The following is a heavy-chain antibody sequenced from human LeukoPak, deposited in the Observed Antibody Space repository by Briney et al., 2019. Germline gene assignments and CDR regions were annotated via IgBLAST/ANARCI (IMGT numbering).Heavy chain of an antibody. V-gene: IGHV3-21*06. J-gene: IGHJ4*02. CDR3: ARGTTHIATVTPGPFHF. Sequence: PGGSLRLSCAASGFTFSDYAMNWVRQAPGKGLEWVSYISGNSISMFYADSVKGRFTISRDNAKNSVYLQMNILRAEDTAVYYCARGTTHIATVTPGPFHFWGQGALVAVSS. D-gene: IGHD4-17*01. CDR2: ISGNSISM. CDR1: GFTFSDYA.